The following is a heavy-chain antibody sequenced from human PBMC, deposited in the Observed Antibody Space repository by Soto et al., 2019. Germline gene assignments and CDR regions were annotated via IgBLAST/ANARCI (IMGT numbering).Heavy chain of an antibody. J-gene: IGHJ4*02. CDR2: IYYSGST. CDR1: GGSISSSSYF. V-gene: IGHV4-39*07. Sequence: ASETLSLTCAFSGGSISSSSYFWGWIRQPPGKGLEWIGTIYYSGSTNYNPSLKSRVTISVDTSKNQFSLKLSSVTAADTAVYYCARVKLSGGYNYFDYWGQGTLVTVSS. CDR3: ARVKLSGGYNYFDY. D-gene: IGHD5-12*01.